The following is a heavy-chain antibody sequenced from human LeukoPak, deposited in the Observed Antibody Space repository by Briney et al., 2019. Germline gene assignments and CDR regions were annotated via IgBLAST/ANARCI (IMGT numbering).Heavy chain of an antibody. D-gene: IGHD3-16*02. CDR1: GGSISSSSYY. V-gene: IGHV4-39*01. J-gene: IGHJ5*02. CDR3: ARHACMITFGGVIVIPRNWFDP. CDR2: FYYSGST. Sequence: SETLSLTCTVSGGSISSSSYYWGWIRQPPGKGLDWIGSFYYSGSTYYNPSLKSRVTISVDTSKNQSSLKLSSVTAADTAVYYCARHACMITFGGVIVIPRNWFDPWGQGTLVTVSS.